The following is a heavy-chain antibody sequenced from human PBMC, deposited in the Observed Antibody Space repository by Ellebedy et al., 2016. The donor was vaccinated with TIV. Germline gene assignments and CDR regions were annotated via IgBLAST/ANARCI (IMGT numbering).Heavy chain of an antibody. CDR1: GFAFSDYY. CDR3: ARKYYYGSPFVFDI. D-gene: IGHD3-10*01. CDR2: ISSSGRTT. V-gene: IGHV3-11*01. J-gene: IGHJ3*02. Sequence: GGSLRLXXAASGFAFSDYYMSWIRQAPGKGLEWLSDISSSGRTTYHADPVKGRFTISRDNAKNSQYLQMNSLRAEDTAVYYCARKYYYGSPFVFDIWGQGTMVIVSS.